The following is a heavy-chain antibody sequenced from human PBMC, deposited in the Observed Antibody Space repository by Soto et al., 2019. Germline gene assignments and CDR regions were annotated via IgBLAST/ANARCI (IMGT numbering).Heavy chain of an antibody. CDR3: AKDTSYYYGSGSYPAHYYFDY. CDR2: ISYDGSKK. J-gene: IGHJ4*02. V-gene: IGHV3-30*18. CDR1: GFDISSYG. Sequence: LRLSCAASGFDISSYGMHWVRQAPGKGLEWVAVISYDGSKKYYADSVEGRFTISRDNSKNTLYLQMDSLRAEDTAVYYCAKDTSYYYGSGSYPAHYYFDYWGQGTLVTVSS. D-gene: IGHD3-10*01.